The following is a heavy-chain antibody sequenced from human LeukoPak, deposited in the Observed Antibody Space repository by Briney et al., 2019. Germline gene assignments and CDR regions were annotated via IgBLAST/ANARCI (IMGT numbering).Heavy chain of an antibody. CDR3: ARGNGSGSKLGYYYYYMDV. Sequence: ASVKVSCKASGYTFTSYDINWGRQAPGQGLEWMGWMNPNSGNTGYAQKFQGRVTMTRNTSISTAYMELSSLRSEDTAVYYCARGNGSGSKLGYYYYYMDVWGKGTTVTVSS. D-gene: IGHD3-10*01. CDR2: MNPNSGNT. V-gene: IGHV1-8*01. J-gene: IGHJ6*03. CDR1: GYTFTSYD.